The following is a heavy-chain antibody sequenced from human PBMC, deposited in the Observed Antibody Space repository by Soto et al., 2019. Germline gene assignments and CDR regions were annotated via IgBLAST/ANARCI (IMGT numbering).Heavy chain of an antibody. Sequence: SETLSLTCTVSGGSISSSSYYWGWIRQPPGKGLEWIGSIYYSGSTYYNPSLKSRVTISVDTSKNQFSLKLSSVTAADTAVYYCARHFYYGSGSYSNYWGQGTLVTVSS. J-gene: IGHJ4*02. CDR1: GGSISSSSYY. V-gene: IGHV4-39*01. CDR3: ARHFYYGSGSYSNY. D-gene: IGHD3-10*01. CDR2: IYYSGST.